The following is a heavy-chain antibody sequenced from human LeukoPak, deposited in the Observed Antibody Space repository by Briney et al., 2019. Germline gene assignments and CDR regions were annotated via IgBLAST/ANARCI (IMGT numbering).Heavy chain of an antibody. J-gene: IGHJ5*02. V-gene: IGHV3-23*01. D-gene: IGHD3-10*01. CDR3: AKEFLGLWFGEAGFDP. CDR1: GFTFSSYA. Sequence: GGSLRLSCAASGFTFSSYAMSWVRQAPGKGLEWVSAISGSGGSTYYADSVKGRFTISRDNSKNTLYLQMNSLRAEDTAVYYCAKEFLGLWFGEAGFDPWGQGTLVTVSS. CDR2: ISGSGGST.